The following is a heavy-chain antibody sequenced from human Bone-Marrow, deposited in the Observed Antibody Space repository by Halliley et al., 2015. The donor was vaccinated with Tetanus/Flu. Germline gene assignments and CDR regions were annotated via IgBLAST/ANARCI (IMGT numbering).Heavy chain of an antibody. CDR2: IFYGGTP. V-gene: IGHV4-39*01. Sequence: WIGSIFYGGTPYYTSTLKSRVPISVDTSRNQFSLNLPSVSAADTAVYFCARWNWQQLRYFDYWGQGILVAVSS. J-gene: IGHJ4*02. D-gene: IGHD6-13*01. CDR3: ARWNWQQLRYFDY.